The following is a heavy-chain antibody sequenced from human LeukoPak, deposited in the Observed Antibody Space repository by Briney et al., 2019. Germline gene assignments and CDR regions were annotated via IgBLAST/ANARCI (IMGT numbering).Heavy chain of an antibody. Sequence: SETLSLTCTVSGGSISSYYWSWIRQPPGKGLEWIGYISYSGSTNYNPSLKSRVTISVDTSKKQFSLKLNSVTAADTAAYYCVRDGGYSSGWYGNNWFDPWGQGTLVTVSS. CDR3: VRDGGYSSGWYGNNWFDP. J-gene: IGHJ5*02. V-gene: IGHV4-59*01. CDR1: GGSISSYY. CDR2: ISYSGST. D-gene: IGHD6-19*01.